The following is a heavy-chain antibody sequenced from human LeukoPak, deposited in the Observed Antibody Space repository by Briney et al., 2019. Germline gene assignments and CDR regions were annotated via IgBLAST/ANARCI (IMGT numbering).Heavy chain of an antibody. CDR2: INHSGST. Sequence: SETLSLTCAVYGGSFSGYYWSWIRQPPGKGLEWIGEINHSGSTNYNPSLKSRVTISVDTSKNQFSLKLSSVTAADTAVYYCARGWGGYWYFDYWGQGTLVTVSS. D-gene: IGHD2-8*02. J-gene: IGHJ4*02. V-gene: IGHV4-34*01. CDR1: GGSFSGYY. CDR3: ARGWGGYWYFDY.